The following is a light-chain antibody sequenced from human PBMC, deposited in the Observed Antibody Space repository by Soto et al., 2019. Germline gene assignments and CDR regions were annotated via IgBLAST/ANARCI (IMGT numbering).Light chain of an antibody. Sequence: EVILTQSPDTLSLSPGERATLSCRASQTVSSNYLAWCQQRRGQPPRLLIYGASTRATGIPARFSGSGSGTDFTLTISRLEPEDFAVYYCQQYGSSGTFGQGTKVDI. J-gene: IGKJ1*01. CDR3: QQYGSSGT. V-gene: IGKV3-20*01. CDR1: QTVSSNY. CDR2: GAS.